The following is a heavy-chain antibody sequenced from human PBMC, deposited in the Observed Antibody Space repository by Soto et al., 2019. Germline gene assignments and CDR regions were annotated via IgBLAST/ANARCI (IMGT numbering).Heavy chain of an antibody. CDR1: GFSLRTSGVS. CDR3: AHRVVGEDAFDI. CDR2: IYWDDDK. Sequence: QITLKESGPTVVKPTQTLTLTCTLSGFSLRTSGVSVGWIRQPPGKALEWLALIYWDDDKRYSPSLKSRLTSTKDTSKNQVVLMMTNMDPVDTATYYCAHRVVGEDAFDIWGQGTLVIVSS. V-gene: IGHV2-5*02. J-gene: IGHJ3*02.